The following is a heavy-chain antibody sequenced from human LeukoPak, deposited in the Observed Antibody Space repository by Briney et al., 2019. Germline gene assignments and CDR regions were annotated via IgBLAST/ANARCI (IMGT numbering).Heavy chain of an antibody. V-gene: IGHV3-23*01. D-gene: IGHD1-1*01. CDR1: GFTFSSYA. Sequence: GGSLRLSCAASGFTFSSYAVSWVRQAPGKGLEWVSTVSASGTSSYSADSVEGRFTISRDNSKNTLYMQMNSLRAEDTTVYYCAKAAGKYYYYALDVWGQGTTVTVSS. CDR3: AKAAGKYYYYALDV. J-gene: IGHJ6*02. CDR2: VSASGTSS.